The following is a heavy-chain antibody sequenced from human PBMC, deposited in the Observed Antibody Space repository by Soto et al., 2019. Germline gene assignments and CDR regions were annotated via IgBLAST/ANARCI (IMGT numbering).Heavy chain of an antibody. Sequence: GGSLRLSCAASGFTFSSYWMSWVRQAPGKGLEWVANIKQDGSEKYYVDSVKGRFTISRDNAKNSLYLQMNSLRAEDTAVYYCARTPITMVRGVPWVYYYYMDVWGKGTTVTVSS. D-gene: IGHD3-10*01. CDR1: GFTFSSYW. CDR3: ARTPITMVRGVPWVYYYYMDV. V-gene: IGHV3-7*01. J-gene: IGHJ6*03. CDR2: IKQDGSEK.